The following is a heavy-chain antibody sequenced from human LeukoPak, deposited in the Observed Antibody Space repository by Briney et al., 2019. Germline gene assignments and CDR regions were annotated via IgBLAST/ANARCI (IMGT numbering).Heavy chain of an antibody. CDR3: TTRSPARYCSDGVCYSSADY. V-gene: IGHV3-15*07. CDR2: IRSKADGGTP. Sequence: GGSLRLSRAASGFSFSNAWMNWVRQAAGKGLEWVGHIRSKADGGTPDYVAPVKGRFTISRDDSKNTLYLQMNSLNTADTAVYYCTTRSPARYCSDGVCYSSADYWGQGTLVTVSS. J-gene: IGHJ4*02. CDR1: GFSFSNAW. D-gene: IGHD2-15*01.